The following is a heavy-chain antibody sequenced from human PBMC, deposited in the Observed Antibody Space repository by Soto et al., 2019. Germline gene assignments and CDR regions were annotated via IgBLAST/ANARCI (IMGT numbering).Heavy chain of an antibody. V-gene: IGHV4-30-4*01. CDR1: GGSISSGDYY. J-gene: IGHJ4*02. Sequence: TLSLTCTVSGGSISSGDYYWSWIRQPPGKGLEWIGYIYYSGSTYYNPSLKSRVTISVDTSKNQFSLKLSSVTAADTAVYYCARSYDSSPVTDYWGQGTLVTVSS. CDR3: ARSYDSSPVTDY. D-gene: IGHD3-22*01. CDR2: IYYSGST.